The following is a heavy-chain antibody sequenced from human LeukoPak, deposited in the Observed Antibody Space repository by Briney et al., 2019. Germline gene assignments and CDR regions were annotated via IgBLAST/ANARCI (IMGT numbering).Heavy chain of an antibody. CDR2: ISSSSSYT. V-gene: IGHV3-11*06. CDR1: GFTFSDYY. CDR3: ARVYNYGLDY. D-gene: IGHD5-18*01. Sequence: GGSLRLPCAASGFTFSDYYMSWIRQAPGKGLEWVSYISSSSSYTNYADSVKGRFTISRDYAKNSLYLQMNSLRGEDTAVYYCARVYNYGLDYWGQGTLVTVSS. J-gene: IGHJ4*02.